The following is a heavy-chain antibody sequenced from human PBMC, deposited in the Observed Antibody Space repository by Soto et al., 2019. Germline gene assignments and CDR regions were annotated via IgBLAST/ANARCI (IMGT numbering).Heavy chain of an antibody. CDR1: GGSVSSGSYY. CDR2: IYYSGST. D-gene: IGHD1-1*01. CDR3: ARAPGGTLDY. Sequence: PSETLSLTCTVSGGSVSSGSYYWSWIRQPPGKGLEWIGSIYYSGSTNYNPSLKSRVTISVDTSKNQFSLKLSSVTAADTAVYYWARAPGGTLDYWGQGTLVTVSS. V-gene: IGHV4-61*01. J-gene: IGHJ4*02.